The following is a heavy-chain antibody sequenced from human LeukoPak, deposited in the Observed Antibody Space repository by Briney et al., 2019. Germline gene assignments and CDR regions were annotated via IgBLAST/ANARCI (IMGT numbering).Heavy chain of an antibody. Sequence: PSETLSPTCTVSGGSISSYYWSWIRQPAGKGLQWIGRIYSSGSTNYNPSLKSRVTMSVDTSKNQFSLRLSSVTAADTAVYYCARDLGFWSGPDYWGQGTLVTVSS. V-gene: IGHV4-4*07. J-gene: IGHJ4*02. CDR3: ARDLGFWSGPDY. CDR1: GGSISSYY. D-gene: IGHD3-3*01. CDR2: IYSSGST.